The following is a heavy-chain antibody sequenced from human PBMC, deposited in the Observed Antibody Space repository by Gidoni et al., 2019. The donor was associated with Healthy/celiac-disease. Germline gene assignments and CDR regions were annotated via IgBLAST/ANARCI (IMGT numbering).Heavy chain of an antibody. V-gene: IGHV3-7*03. CDR1: GFHFISYW. D-gene: IGHD5-12*01. J-gene: IGHJ4*02. CDR2: IKQDGSEK. CDR3: ARDVEDIVATPPDY. Sequence: EVQLVESGGGLVQPGGSLRLSCSASGFHFISYWMSWVRQAPGKGGEWVANIKQDGSEKYYVDSVKGRFTISRDNAKNSLYLQMNSLRAEDTAVYYCARDVEDIVATPPDYWGQGTLVTVSS.